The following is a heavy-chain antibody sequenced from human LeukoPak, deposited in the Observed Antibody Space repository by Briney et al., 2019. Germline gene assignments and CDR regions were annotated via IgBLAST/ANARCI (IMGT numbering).Heavy chain of an antibody. CDR3: ARGGRFNGAFDI. CDR2: IYYSGST. J-gene: IGHJ3*02. V-gene: IGHV4-30-4*08. D-gene: IGHD1-26*01. CDR1: GGSISSGDYY. Sequence: SETLSLTCTVSGGSISSGDYYWSWIRQPPGKGLEWIGYIYYSGSTYYNPSLKSRVTISVDTSKNQFSLKLSSVTAADTAVYYCARGGRFNGAFDIWGQGTMVTVSS.